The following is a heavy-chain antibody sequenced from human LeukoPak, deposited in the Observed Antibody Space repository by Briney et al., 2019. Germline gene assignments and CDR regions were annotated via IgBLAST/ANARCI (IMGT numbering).Heavy chain of an antibody. J-gene: IGHJ4*02. V-gene: IGHV1-24*01. Sequence: ASMKVSCKVSGYTLTELPMHWVRQAPGKGLEWMGGFDPEDGETIYAQKFQGRVTMTEDTSTDTAYMELRSLRSDDTAVYYCARDLLSWYGRNHAYYFDYWGQGTLVTVSS. CDR3: ARDLLSWYGRNHAYYFDY. CDR2: FDPEDGET. D-gene: IGHD6-13*01. CDR1: GYTLTELP.